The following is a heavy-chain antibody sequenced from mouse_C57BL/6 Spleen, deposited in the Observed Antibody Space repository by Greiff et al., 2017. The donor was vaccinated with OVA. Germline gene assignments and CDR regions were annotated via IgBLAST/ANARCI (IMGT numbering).Heavy chain of an antibody. Sequence: QVQLQQPGTELVKPGASVKLSCKASGYTFTSYWMHWVKQRPGQGLEWIGNINPSNGGTNYNEKFKSKATLTVDKSSSTAYMQLSSLTSEDAAVYYCARWEGGYYDYLDYWGQGTTLTVSS. CDR2: INPSNGGT. CDR1: GYTFTSYW. V-gene: IGHV1-53*01. D-gene: IGHD2-4*01. J-gene: IGHJ2*01. CDR3: ARWEGGYYDYLDY.